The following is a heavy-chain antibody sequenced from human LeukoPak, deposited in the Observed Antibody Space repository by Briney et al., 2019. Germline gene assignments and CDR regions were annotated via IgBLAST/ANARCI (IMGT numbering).Heavy chain of an antibody. D-gene: IGHD3-3*01. V-gene: IGHV3-15*01. Sequence: GGSLRLSCAASGFTFSNAWMSWVRQAPGKGLGWVGRIKSKTDGGTTDYAAPVKGRFTISRDDSKNTLYLQMNSLKTEDTAVYYCTTDRLVQFLEWSERKGMDVWGQGTTVTVSS. CDR3: TTDRLVQFLEWSERKGMDV. CDR1: GFTFSNAW. J-gene: IGHJ6*02. CDR2: IKSKTDGGTT.